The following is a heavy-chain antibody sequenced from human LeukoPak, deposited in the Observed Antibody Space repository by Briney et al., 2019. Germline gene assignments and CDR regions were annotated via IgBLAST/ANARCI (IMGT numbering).Heavy chain of an antibody. CDR3: AIHYDSSGYCNY. Sequence: ASVKVSCKASGYTFTSYDINWVRQATGQGLEWMGWMNPNSGNTGYAQKFQGRVTMTRNTSISTAYMGLSSLRSEDTAVYYCAIHYDSSGYCNYWGQGTLVTVSS. D-gene: IGHD3-22*01. CDR1: GYTFTSYD. J-gene: IGHJ4*02. V-gene: IGHV1-8*01. CDR2: MNPNSGNT.